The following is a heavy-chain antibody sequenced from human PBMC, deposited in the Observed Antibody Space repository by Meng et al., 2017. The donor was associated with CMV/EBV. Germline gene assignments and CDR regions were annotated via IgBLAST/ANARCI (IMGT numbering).Heavy chain of an antibody. Sequence: SETLSLTCTVSAGSISSYYWSWIRQPPGKGLEWIGYIYYSGSTNYNPSLKSRVTISVDTSKNQFSLKLSSVTAADTAVYYCARLNLMTTVTTPGSYYYYGMDVWGQGTTVTVSS. CDR2: IYYSGST. CDR3: ARLNLMTTVTTPGSYYYYGMDV. D-gene: IGHD4-11*01. V-gene: IGHV4-59*01. J-gene: IGHJ6*02. CDR1: AGSISSYY.